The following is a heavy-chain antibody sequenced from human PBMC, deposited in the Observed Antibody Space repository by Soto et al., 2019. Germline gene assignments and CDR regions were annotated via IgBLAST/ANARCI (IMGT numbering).Heavy chain of an antibody. CDR1: GYSFTSYW. CDR2: IYPGDSDT. D-gene: IGHD2-15*01. J-gene: IGHJ3*02. Sequence: GESLKISCKGSGYSFTSYWIGWVRQMPGKGLEWMGIIYPGDSDTRYSPSFQGQVTISADKSISTAYLQWSSLKASDTAMYYCARISCGGGSCTDVFDIWGQGKRVPVS. CDR3: ARISCGGGSCTDVFDI. V-gene: IGHV5-51*01.